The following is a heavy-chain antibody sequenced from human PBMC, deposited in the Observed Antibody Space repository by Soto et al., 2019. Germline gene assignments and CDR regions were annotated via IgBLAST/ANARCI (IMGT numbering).Heavy chain of an antibody. CDR2: TYYRSKWYN. CDR1: GDSVSSNSAA. D-gene: IGHD1-26*01. CDR3: ARDLAVPLGATIAFDI. V-gene: IGHV6-1*01. Sequence: SQTLSLTWAISGDSVSSNSAAWNWIRQSPSRGLEWLGRTYYRSKWYNDYAVSVKSRITINPDTSKNQFSLQLNSVTPEDTAVYYCARDLAVPLGATIAFDIWGQGTMVTVSS. J-gene: IGHJ3*02.